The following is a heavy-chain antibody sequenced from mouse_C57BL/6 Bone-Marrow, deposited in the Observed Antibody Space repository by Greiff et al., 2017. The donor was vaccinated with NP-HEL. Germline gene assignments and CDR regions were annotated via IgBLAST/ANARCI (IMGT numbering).Heavy chain of an antibody. D-gene: IGHD2-2*01. V-gene: IGHV1-63*01. Sequence: VKLVESGAELVRPGTSVKMSCKASGYTFTHYWIGWAKQRPGHGLEWIGDIYPGGGYTNYNEKFKGQATLTADKSSSTAYMQFSSLTSEDSAIYYCARGIYYGYEGYFDYWGQGTTLTVSS. J-gene: IGHJ2*01. CDR1: GYTFTHYW. CDR3: ARGIYYGYEGYFDY. CDR2: IYPGGGYT.